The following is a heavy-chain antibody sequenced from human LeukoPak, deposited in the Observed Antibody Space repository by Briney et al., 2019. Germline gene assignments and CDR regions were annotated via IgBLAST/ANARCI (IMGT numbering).Heavy chain of an antibody. CDR1: GYTFTSYG. Sequence: ASVKVSCKASGYTFTSYGISWVRQAPGQGLEWMGWINPNSGGTNYAQKFQGRVTMTRDTSISTAYMELSRLRSDDTAVYYCARDKSAAGTLDYWGQGALVTVSS. J-gene: IGHJ4*02. CDR2: INPNSGGT. CDR3: ARDKSAAGTLDY. D-gene: IGHD6-13*01. V-gene: IGHV1-2*02.